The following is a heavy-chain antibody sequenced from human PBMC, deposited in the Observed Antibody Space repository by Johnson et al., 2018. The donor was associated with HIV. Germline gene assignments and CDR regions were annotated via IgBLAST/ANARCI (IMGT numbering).Heavy chain of an antibody. Sequence: QVQLVESGGGVVQPGRSLRLSCAASGFTFSDYYMSWIRQAPGKGLEWVSYISSSGSTIYYADSVKGRFSISRDNSKNTLYLQMNSLRAEDTAVYFCAKDLGDYGDSGRYVFDIWGQGTMVTVSS. D-gene: IGHD4-17*01. CDR3: AKDLGDYGDSGRYVFDI. CDR1: GFTFSDYY. CDR2: ISSSGSTI. V-gene: IGHV3-11*01. J-gene: IGHJ3*02.